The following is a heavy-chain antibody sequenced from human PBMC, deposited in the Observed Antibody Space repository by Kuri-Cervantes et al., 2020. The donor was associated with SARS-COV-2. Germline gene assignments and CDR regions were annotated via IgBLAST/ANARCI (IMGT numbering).Heavy chain of an antibody. CDR3: ARHKLYGHTPMVLYWFFEL. J-gene: IGHJ2*01. Sequence: GESLKISCKVSEDSATSYWNTWVRQMPGKGLEWMGRIDPTDTYTKYSPSFEGHVTMSAGKSSNTAFLQWESLKASDTAIYYCARHKLYGHTPMVLYWFFELWGHGTPVTFSS. CDR1: EDSATSYW. V-gene: IGHV5-10-1*01. CDR2: IDPTDTYT. D-gene: IGHD5-18*01.